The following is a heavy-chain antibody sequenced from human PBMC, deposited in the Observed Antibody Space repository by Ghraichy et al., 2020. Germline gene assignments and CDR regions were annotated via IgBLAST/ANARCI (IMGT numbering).Heavy chain of an antibody. CDR1: GFTFSSYW. CDR2: INSDGRST. V-gene: IGHV3-74*01. CDR3: ARGAGRGWYGLGAFDM. J-gene: IGHJ3*02. D-gene: IGHD6-19*01. Sequence: GGSLRLACAASGFTFSSYWMHWVRQVPGKGLVWVSRINSDGRSTNYADSVKGRFTISRDNAKNTLYLQMNSLRAEDTAVYYCARGAGRGWYGLGAFDMWRRGTMVTVSS.